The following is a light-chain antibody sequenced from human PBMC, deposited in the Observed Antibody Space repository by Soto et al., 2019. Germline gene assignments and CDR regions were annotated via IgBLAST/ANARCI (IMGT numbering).Light chain of an antibody. Sequence: EIVLTQSPATLSLSPGERATLSCRASQSVSSYLAWYQHKPGQAPRLLIYDASNRATGIPARFSGSGSGTDFTLTISSLATEDFAVYYCQQRSNWPLTFGGGTKVEIK. V-gene: IGKV3-11*01. CDR1: QSVSSY. CDR2: DAS. CDR3: QQRSNWPLT. J-gene: IGKJ4*01.